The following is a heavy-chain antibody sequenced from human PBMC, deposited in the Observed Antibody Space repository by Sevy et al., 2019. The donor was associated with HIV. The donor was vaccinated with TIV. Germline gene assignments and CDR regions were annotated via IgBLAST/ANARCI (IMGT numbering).Heavy chain of an antibody. CDR2: ISQTYDGSKK. CDR3: AGDNSGYFFFDY. Sequence: GGSLRLSCAASGFTFGSYTLHWVRQAPGKGLEWVALISQTYDGSKKYYIDSVEGRFTISRDNSKNTLYLQMDSLRPEDTAVYYWAGDNSGYFFFDYWGQGTLVTVSS. CDR1: GFTFGSYT. J-gene: IGHJ4*02. V-gene: IGHV3-30-3*01. D-gene: IGHD3-22*01.